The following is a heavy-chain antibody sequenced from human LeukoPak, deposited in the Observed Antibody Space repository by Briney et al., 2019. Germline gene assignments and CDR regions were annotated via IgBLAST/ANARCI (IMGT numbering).Heavy chain of an antibody. D-gene: IGHD2-2*01. Sequence: SVKVSCKASGGTFSSYAISWVRQAPGQGLEWMGGIIPIFGTANYAQKFQGRVTITTDESTSTAYMELSSLRSEDTAVYYCARALNIVVVPAAMEAFDIWGQGTMVTVSS. J-gene: IGHJ3*02. CDR1: GGTFSSYA. CDR2: IIPIFGTA. V-gene: IGHV1-69*05. CDR3: ARALNIVVVPAAMEAFDI.